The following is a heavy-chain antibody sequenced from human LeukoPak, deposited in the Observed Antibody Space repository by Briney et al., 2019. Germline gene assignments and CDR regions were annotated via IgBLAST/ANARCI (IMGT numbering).Heavy chain of an antibody. CDR2: ISNDGSKK. CDR1: GFTFSSYG. V-gene: IGHV3-30*03. Sequence: GGSLRLSCAASGFTFSSYGMHWVRQAPGKGLDWVAVISNDGSKKYYADSVKGRFTISRDNSKNTLSLQVSSLRTEDTAVYYCAREYHDSSFDYWGQGTQVTVSS. D-gene: IGHD3-22*01. J-gene: IGHJ4*02. CDR3: AREYHDSSFDY.